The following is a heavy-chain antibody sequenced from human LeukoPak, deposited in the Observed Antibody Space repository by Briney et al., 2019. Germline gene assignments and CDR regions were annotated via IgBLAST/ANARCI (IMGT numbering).Heavy chain of an antibody. J-gene: IGHJ6*03. D-gene: IGHD3-3*01. CDR3: ARGPYYDFWSGYYSYYMDV. CDR1: GFTFSSYS. Sequence: QPGGSLRLSCAASGFTFSSYSMNWVRQAPGKGLEWVSYISSSSSTIYYADSVKGRFTISRDNAKNSLYLQMNSLRAEDTAVYYCARGPYYDFWSGYYSYYMDVWGKGTTVTVSS. CDR2: ISSSSSTI. V-gene: IGHV3-48*01.